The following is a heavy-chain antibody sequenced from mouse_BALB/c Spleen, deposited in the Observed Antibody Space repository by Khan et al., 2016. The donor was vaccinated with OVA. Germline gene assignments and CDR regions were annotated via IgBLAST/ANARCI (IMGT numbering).Heavy chain of an antibody. D-gene: IGHD2-3*01. CDR1: GYTFTTYW. Sequence: QVQLKQSGAELAKPGASVKMSCKASGYTFTTYWMHWVKQRPGQGLEWIGYINPTSGYTDYNQKFKDKATLTADKSSSTAYMQLSSLASDDSAVYYCASDGFDYWGQGTTLTVSS. CDR2: INPTSGYT. J-gene: IGHJ2*01. V-gene: IGHV1-7*01. CDR3: ASDGFDY.